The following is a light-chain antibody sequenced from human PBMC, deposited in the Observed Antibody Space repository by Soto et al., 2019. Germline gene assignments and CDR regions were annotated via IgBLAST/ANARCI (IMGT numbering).Light chain of an antibody. V-gene: IGLV2-14*01. CDR3: SSYTTSTTRV. CDR2: DVT. J-gene: IGLJ3*02. Sequence: QSVLTQPASVSGSPGQSITISCTGTSSDIGVYDFVSWYQQHPGRAPKLLIYDVTNRPSGISDRFSGSKSGNTASLTISGLKPEDEADYYCSSYTTSTTRVFGGGTKLTVL. CDR1: SSDIGVYDF.